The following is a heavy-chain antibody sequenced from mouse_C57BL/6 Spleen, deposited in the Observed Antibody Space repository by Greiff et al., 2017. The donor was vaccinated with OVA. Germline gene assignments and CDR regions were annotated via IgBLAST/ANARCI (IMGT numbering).Heavy chain of an antibody. CDR3: ARLRRTGYYAMDY. CDR1: GFTFSDYG. V-gene: IGHV5-17*01. D-gene: IGHD2-4*01. Sequence: EVQRVESGGGLVKPGGSLKLSCAASGFTFSDYGMHWVRQAPEKGLEWVAYISSGSSTIYYADTVKGRFTISRDNAKNTLFLQMTSLRSEDTAMYYCARLRRTGYYAMDYWGQGTSVTVSS. CDR2: ISSGSSTI. J-gene: IGHJ4*01.